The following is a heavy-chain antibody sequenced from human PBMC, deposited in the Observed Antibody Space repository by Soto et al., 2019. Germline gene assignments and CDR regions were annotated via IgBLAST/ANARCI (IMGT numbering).Heavy chain of an antibody. Sequence: GASVKVSCKASGYTFTSYGISWVRQAPGQGLEWMGWISAYNGNTNYAQKLQGRVTMTTDTSTSTAYMELRSLRSDDTAVYYCAREEILDELPFGRFDPWGQGTLVTTSS. V-gene: IGHV1-18*01. D-gene: IGHD1-7*01. CDR2: ISAYNGNT. J-gene: IGHJ5*02. CDR1: GYTFTSYG. CDR3: AREEILDELPFGRFDP.